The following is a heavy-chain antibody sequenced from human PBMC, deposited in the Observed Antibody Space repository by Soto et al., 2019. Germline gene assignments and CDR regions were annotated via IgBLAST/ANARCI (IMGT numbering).Heavy chain of an antibody. V-gene: IGHV2-5*02. CDR3: AHRVLRTVFGLVTTTAIYFDF. D-gene: IGHD3-3*01. Sequence: QITLNESGPTVVRPTETLTLTCRFSGFSLTTSGEGVGCIRQSPGKAPEWLALIYWDDDKRYSASLKSRLTITKDTSKNQVVLTVSDLDPTDTATYYCAHRVLRTVFGLVTTTAIYFDFWGQGTPVAVSS. CDR2: IYWDDDK. CDR1: GFSLTTSGEG. J-gene: IGHJ4*02.